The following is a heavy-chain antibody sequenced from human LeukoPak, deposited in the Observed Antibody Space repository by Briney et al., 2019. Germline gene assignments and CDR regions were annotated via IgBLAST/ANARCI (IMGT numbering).Heavy chain of an antibody. J-gene: IGHJ4*02. CDR2: INSDGTDT. V-gene: IGHV3-74*01. CDR3: ARAHALRYFDG. Sequence: GRSLRLSCAASGFTFSRYWMHWVRQAPGKGLVWVSRINSDGTDTTYADSVKGWFTISRDNAKNTLYLQMNSLRAEDTAVYYCARAHALRYFDGSGQGTLVTVSS. D-gene: IGHD3-3*01. CDR1: GFTFSRYW.